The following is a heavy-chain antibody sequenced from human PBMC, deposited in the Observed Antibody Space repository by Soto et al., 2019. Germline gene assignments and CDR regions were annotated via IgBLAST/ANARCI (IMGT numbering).Heavy chain of an antibody. J-gene: IGHJ3*01. V-gene: IGHV3-33*06. D-gene: IGHD3-3*02. Sequence: PGGSLRLSCAASGFSFSTYGMHWVRQAPGKGLEWVAAICGDGGKTFYVDSVKGRFTVSRDNSKNTLYLQMDSLRPEDTAIYYCAKDAFSHNGIFDPFDVWGQGTMVTVSS. CDR2: ICGDGGKT. CDR1: GFSFSTYG. CDR3: AKDAFSHNGIFDPFDV.